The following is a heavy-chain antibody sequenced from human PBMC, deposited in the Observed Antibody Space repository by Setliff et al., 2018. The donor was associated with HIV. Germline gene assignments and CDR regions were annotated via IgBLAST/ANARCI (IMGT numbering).Heavy chain of an antibody. CDR2: ISSSSSSI. CDR3: VREKFENGDYEFVSTFDS. Sequence: LRLSCVGSGFTFNGYAMNWVRQAPGKGLEWVSYISSSSSSIYYGDSVKGRFTISRDNAKNSLDLEMHSLTDEDTAVYYCVREKFENGDYEFVSTFDSWGQGTLVTVSS. CDR1: GFTFNGYA. D-gene: IGHD4-17*01. V-gene: IGHV3-48*02. J-gene: IGHJ4*02.